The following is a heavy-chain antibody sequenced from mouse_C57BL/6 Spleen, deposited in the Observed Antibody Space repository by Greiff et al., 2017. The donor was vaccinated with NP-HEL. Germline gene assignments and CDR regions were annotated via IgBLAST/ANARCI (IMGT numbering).Heavy chain of an antibody. J-gene: IGHJ4*01. CDR2: IDPSDSET. CDR1: GYTFTSYW. V-gene: IGHV1-52*01. Sequence: QVQLQQPGAELVRPGSSVKLSCKASGYTFTSYWMHWVKQRPIQGLEWIGNIDPSDSETHYNQKFKDKATLTVDKSSSTAYMQLSSLTSEDSAVYYCARTDYYGSSYLFYAMDYWGQGTSVTVSS. CDR3: ARTDYYGSSYLFYAMDY. D-gene: IGHD1-1*01.